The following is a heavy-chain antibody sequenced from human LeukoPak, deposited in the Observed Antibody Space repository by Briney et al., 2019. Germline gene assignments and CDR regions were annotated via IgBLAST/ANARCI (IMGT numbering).Heavy chain of an antibody. CDR2: IIETGSTT. Sequence: GGSLRLSCIASGFTFSTYEMNWVRQAPGKGLEWVSYIIETGSTTYYADSVKGRFTTSRDNAKNSLFLQMNSLWAEDTAVYYCARVRGHYDSSGYFGTLYCFEYWGQGTLVTVSS. V-gene: IGHV3-48*03. D-gene: IGHD3-22*01. J-gene: IGHJ4*02. CDR1: GFTFSTYE. CDR3: ARVRGHYDSSGYFGTLYCFEY.